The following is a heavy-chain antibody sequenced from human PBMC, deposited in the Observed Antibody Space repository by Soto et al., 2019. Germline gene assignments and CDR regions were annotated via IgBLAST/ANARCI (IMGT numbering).Heavy chain of an antibody. CDR1: GGTFSSYA. CDR3: ARLYCGGDCYSAYYYYGMDV. J-gene: IGHJ6*02. D-gene: IGHD2-21*02. CDR2: IIPIFGTA. V-gene: IGHV1-69*06. Sequence: ASVKVSCKASGGTFSSYAISWVRQAPGQGLEWMGGIIPIFGTANYAQKFQGRVTITADKSTSTAYMELSSLRSEDTAVYYCARLYCGGDCYSAYYYYGMDVWGQGTTVTVSS.